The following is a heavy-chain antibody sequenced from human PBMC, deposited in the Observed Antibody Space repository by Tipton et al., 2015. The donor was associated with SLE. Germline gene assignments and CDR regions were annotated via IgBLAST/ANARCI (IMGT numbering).Heavy chain of an antibody. Sequence: TLSLTCTVSGGSISSYYWSWIRQPPGKGLEWIGYIYYSGSTNYNPSLKSRVTISVDTSKNQFSLKLSSVTAADTAVYYCARVRGGGYFQHWGQGPLVPVSS. J-gene: IGHJ1*01. CDR1: GGSISSYY. V-gene: IGHV4-59*01. CDR2: IYYSGST. D-gene: IGHD3-10*01. CDR3: ARVRGGGYFQH.